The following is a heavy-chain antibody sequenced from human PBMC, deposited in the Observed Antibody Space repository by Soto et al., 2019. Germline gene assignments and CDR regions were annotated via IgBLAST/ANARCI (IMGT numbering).Heavy chain of an antibody. Sequence: SETLSLTCTVSGGSVSSGSYYWSWIRQPPGKGLEWIGYIYYSGSTNYNPSLKSRVTISVDTSKNQFSLKLSSVTAADTAVYYCAREQSDRYGASNWFDPWGQGTLVTVSS. D-gene: IGHD4-17*01. J-gene: IGHJ5*02. CDR1: GGSVSSGSYY. V-gene: IGHV4-61*01. CDR3: AREQSDRYGASNWFDP. CDR2: IYYSGST.